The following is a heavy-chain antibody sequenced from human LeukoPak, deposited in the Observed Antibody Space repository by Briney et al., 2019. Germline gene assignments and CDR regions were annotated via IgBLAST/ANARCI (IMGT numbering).Heavy chain of an antibody. J-gene: IGHJ4*02. CDR1: GGTFSSYA. CDR2: IIPIFGTA. V-gene: IGHV1-69*01. CDR3: AREGLPYYYGSGSFSSPFDY. Sequence: SVKVSCKASGGTFSSYAISWVRQAPGQGLEWMGGIIPIFGTANYAQKFQGRVTITADESTSTAYMELSSLRSEDTAVYCCAREGLPYYYGSGSFSSPFDYWGQGTLVTVSS. D-gene: IGHD3-10*01.